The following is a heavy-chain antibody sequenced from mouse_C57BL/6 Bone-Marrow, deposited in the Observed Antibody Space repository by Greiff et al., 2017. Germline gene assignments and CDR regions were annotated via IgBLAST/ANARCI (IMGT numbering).Heavy chain of an antibody. D-gene: IGHD3-2*02. CDR3: ARETAQVYFDY. CDR2: IDPSDSYT. J-gene: IGHJ2*01. CDR1: GYTFTSYW. V-gene: IGHV1-69*01. Sequence: QVQLQQPGAELVMPGASVKLSCKASGYTFTSYWMHWVKQRPGQGLEWIGEIDPSDSYTNYNQKCKGKSTLTVDKSSSTAYMQLSSLTSEDSAVYYCARETAQVYFDYWGQGTTLTVSS.